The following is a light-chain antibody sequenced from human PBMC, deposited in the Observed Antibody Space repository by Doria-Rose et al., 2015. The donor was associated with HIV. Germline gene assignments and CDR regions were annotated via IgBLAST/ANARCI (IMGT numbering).Light chain of an antibody. CDR3: NSRDNSGNHLV. V-gene: IGLV3-19*01. Sequence: SSELSQDPAVSVALGQTVRITCQGDSLRSNYASWYQQRPGQAPILVIQSKNNRPSGIPDRYSGSSSGNTASLTITGAQAEDEADYYCNSRDNSGNHLVFGGGTKLTVL. CDR1: SLRSNY. CDR2: SKN. J-gene: IGLJ2*01.